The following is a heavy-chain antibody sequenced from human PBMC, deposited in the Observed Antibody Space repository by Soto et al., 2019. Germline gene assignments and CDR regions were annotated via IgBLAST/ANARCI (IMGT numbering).Heavy chain of an antibody. Sequence: VQLVESGGGVVQPGRSLRLSCAASGFTFSDYAMHWVRQASGKGLEWVAVVSHDGRNTHFADSVKGRFTISRDSSKNTVSLEMTSLRAEDTAVYYCAKGGRQWLVTSDFNYWGQGALVTVSS. CDR3: AKGGRQWLVTSDFNY. J-gene: IGHJ4*02. CDR2: VSHDGRNT. V-gene: IGHV3-30*18. D-gene: IGHD6-19*01. CDR1: GFTFSDYA.